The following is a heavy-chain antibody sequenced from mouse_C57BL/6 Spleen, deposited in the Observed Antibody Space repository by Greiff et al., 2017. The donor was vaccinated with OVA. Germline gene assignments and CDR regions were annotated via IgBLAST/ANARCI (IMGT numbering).Heavy chain of an antibody. D-gene: IGHD2-2*01. CDR3: ARPGGYGDYYAMDY. J-gene: IGHJ4*01. CDR1: GYTFTSYW. V-gene: IGHV1-50*01. Sequence: QVQLQQSGAELVKPGASVKLSCKASGYTFTSYWMQWVKQRPGQGLEWIGEIDPSDSYTNYNQKFKGKATLTVDTSSSTAYMQLSSLTSEDSAVYYCARPGGYGDYYAMDYWGQGTSVTVSS. CDR2: IDPSDSYT.